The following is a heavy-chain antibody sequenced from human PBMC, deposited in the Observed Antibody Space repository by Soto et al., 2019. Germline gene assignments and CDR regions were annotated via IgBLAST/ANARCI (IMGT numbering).Heavy chain of an antibody. J-gene: IGHJ4*02. CDR1: GYTFTSHG. CDR2: ISTFHGSI. Sequence: QVQLVQSGGEVKKPGASVQVSCKAAGYTFTSHGISWVRQAPGQGLEWMGWISTFHGSINYAQKFQGRVTMTTDTSTSTAYMELRSLRSDDTAVYYCARFYSSGWPRGYFDYWGQGTPVTVSA. D-gene: IGHD6-19*01. V-gene: IGHV1-18*01. CDR3: ARFYSSGWPRGYFDY.